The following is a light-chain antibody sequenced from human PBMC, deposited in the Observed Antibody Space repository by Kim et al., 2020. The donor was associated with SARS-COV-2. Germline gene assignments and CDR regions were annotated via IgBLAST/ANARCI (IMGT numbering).Light chain of an antibody. J-gene: IGLJ2*01. Sequence: GQKGPISCSGSSSNIGNNSVAWYQQLTGTAPKLLIYDNNKRPSGIPYRFSGSNSGTSATLGITGLQTGDEADYYCVTCDSSLSAVLFGGGTQLTVL. CDR2: DNN. CDR3: VTCDSSLSAVL. CDR1: SSNIGNNS. V-gene: IGLV1-51*01.